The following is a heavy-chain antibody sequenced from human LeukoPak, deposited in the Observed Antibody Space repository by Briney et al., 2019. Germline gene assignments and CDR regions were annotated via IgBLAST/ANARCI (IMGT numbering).Heavy chain of an antibody. CDR2: IRWNSGSI. J-gene: IGHJ4*02. CDR3: AKGGSNYDILTGHFDY. CDR1: GFTFDDYA. D-gene: IGHD3-9*01. Sequence: PGRSLRLSCAASGFTFDDYAMHWVRQAPGKGLEWVSGIRWNSGSIGYADSVKGRFTISRDNAKNSLYLQMNSLRAEDTALYYCAKGGSNYDILTGHFDYWGQGTLVTVSS. V-gene: IGHV3-9*01.